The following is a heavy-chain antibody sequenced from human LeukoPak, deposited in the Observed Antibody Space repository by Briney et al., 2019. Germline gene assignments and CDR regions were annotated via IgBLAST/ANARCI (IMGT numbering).Heavy chain of an antibody. Sequence: ASVKVSCKASGYTFTGYYMHWVRQAPGQGLEWMGWINPNSGGANYAQKFQGRVTMTRDTSISTAYMELSRLRSDDTAVYYCARAAPKIVGATPDYWGQGTLVTVSS. V-gene: IGHV1-2*02. CDR2: INPNSGGA. D-gene: IGHD1-26*01. CDR1: GYTFTGYY. J-gene: IGHJ4*02. CDR3: ARAAPKIVGATPDY.